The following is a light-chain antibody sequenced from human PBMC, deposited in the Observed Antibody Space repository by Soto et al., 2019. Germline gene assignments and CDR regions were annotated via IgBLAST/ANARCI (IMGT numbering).Light chain of an antibody. J-gene: IGLJ3*02. CDR3: NSYAGSNNWV. CDR2: EVS. Sequence: QSVLTQPDSVSGSPGQSITISCTGTSSDVGGYNYVSWYQQHPGKAPKLMIYEVSKRPSGVPDRFSGSKSGNTASLTVSGLQAEDEADYYCNSYAGSNNWVFGGGTKLTVL. CDR1: SSDVGGYNY. V-gene: IGLV2-8*01.